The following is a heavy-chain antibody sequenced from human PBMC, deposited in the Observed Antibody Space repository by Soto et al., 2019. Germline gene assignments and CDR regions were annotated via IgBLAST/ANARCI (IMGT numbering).Heavy chain of an antibody. CDR1: GFPFSSYW. CDR2: IKPDGSEK. CDR3: ARGDYYDTTGPFSDAFDI. Sequence: PGGSLSLSCAASGFPFSSYWMSWVRQAPGKGLEWVANIKPDGSEKWYVDSVKGRFTISRDNAKNSLYLQMNSLRAEDTAVYYCARGDYYDTTGPFSDAFDIWGQGTMVTVSS. J-gene: IGHJ3*02. D-gene: IGHD3-22*01. V-gene: IGHV3-7*04.